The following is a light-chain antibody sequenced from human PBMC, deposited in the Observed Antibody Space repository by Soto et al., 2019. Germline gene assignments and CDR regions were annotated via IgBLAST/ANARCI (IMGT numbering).Light chain of an antibody. CDR2: ATS. CDR1: QGISNW. CDR3: QQSSSLPLN. J-gene: IGKJ3*01. V-gene: IGKV1-12*01. Sequence: DIQMAQSPSFVSASVGDRVTITCLASQGISNWLAWYQQKPGKAPKLLIYATSNLQGGVPSRFRGSGSGTDLTLTIGSLQPEDSATYYCQQSSSLPLNFGTGTKVDI.